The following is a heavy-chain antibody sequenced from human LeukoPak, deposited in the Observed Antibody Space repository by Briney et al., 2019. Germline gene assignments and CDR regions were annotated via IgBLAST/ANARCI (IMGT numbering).Heavy chain of an antibody. Sequence: GASVKVSRKASLGTFSSYAISGVRQAPRQGLEWMGRIIPILGIAHYAQKFQGRVTITADKSTSTAYMEMSSLRSEDTAVYYWARDREGGYDLDYWGQGTLVTVSS. CDR2: IIPILGIA. CDR1: LGTFSSYA. D-gene: IGHD5-12*01. V-gene: IGHV1-69*04. CDR3: ARDREGGYDLDY. J-gene: IGHJ4*02.